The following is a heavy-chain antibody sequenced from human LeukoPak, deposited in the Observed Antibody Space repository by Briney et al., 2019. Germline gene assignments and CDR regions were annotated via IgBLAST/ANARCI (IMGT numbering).Heavy chain of an antibody. Sequence: PGGSLRLSCAASGFTFSSYAMHWVRQAPGKGLEWVAVISYDGSNKYYADSVKGRFTISRDNSKNTLYLQMNSLRAEDTAVYYCARDTTLRHFDWSLDYWGQGTLVTVSS. CDR1: GFTFSSYA. J-gene: IGHJ4*02. V-gene: IGHV3-30-3*01. CDR2: ISYDGSNK. CDR3: ARDTTLRHFDWSLDY. D-gene: IGHD3-9*01.